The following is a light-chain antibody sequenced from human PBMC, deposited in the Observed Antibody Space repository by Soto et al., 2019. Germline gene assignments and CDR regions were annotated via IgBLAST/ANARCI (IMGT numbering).Light chain of an antibody. CDR3: QHSYSTPAGT. V-gene: IGKV1-39*01. Sequence: DIQMTQSPSSMSASVGDRVTITCRASQTISSYLHWYQQKPGQAPRLLIYSASSLQSGVPSRFSGSGSGTDFALTISSPQPEDFATYYCQHSYSTPAGTFGQGTKVDIK. CDR1: QTISSY. CDR2: SAS. J-gene: IGKJ1*01.